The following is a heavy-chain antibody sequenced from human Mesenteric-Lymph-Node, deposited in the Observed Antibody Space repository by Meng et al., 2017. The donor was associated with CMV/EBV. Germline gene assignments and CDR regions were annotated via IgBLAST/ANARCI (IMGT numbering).Heavy chain of an antibody. CDR2: IRYDGSNK. V-gene: IGHV3-30*02. CDR3: ASPYSGSYFGAFDI. Sequence: GGSLRLSCAASGFTFSSYGMHWVRQAPGKGLEWVAFIRYDGSNKYYADSVKGRFTISRDNSKNTLYLQMNSLRAEDTAVYYCASPYSGSYFGAFDIWGQGTMVTVSS. J-gene: IGHJ3*02. D-gene: IGHD1-26*01. CDR1: GFTFSSYG.